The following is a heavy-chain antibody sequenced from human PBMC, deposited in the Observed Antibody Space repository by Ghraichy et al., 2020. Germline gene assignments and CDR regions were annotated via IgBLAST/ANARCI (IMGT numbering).Heavy chain of an antibody. D-gene: IGHD2-8*01. CDR2: INTDGSST. Sequence: LSLTCAASGFTFSSYWMHWVRQAPGKGLVWVSRINTDGSSTTFADSVKGRFTISRDNAKNTLYLQMNSLRVEDTAVYYCIRGTNGWPGVDYWGQGSLVTVSS. CDR3: IRGTNGWPGVDY. CDR1: GFTFSSYW. V-gene: IGHV3-74*03. J-gene: IGHJ4*02.